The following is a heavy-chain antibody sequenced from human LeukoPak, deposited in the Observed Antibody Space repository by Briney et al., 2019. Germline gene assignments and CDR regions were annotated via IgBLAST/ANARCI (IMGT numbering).Heavy chain of an antibody. D-gene: IGHD3-22*01. CDR3: AKEGNYYDSSGYYYAFDI. CDR2: ISGSGGST. J-gene: IGHJ3*02. V-gene: IGHV3-23*01. CDR1: GFTFSSYA. Sequence: PGGSLRLSCAASGFTFSSYAMSWVRQAPGKGLEWVSAISGSGGSTYYADSVKGRFTISRDNSKNTLYLQMNSLRAEDTAVYYCAKEGNYYDSSGYYYAFDIWGQGTMVTVSS.